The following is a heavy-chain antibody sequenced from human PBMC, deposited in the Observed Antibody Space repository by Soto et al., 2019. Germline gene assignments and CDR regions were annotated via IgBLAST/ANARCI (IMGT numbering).Heavy chain of an antibody. CDR3: ARDDSYETTNYYSH. CDR1: GFTFSDYY. J-gene: IGHJ4*02. D-gene: IGHD3-22*01. Sequence: QVHLVESGGGLVKPGGSLRLSCTASGFTFSDYYMSWIRQAPGKGLEWISYISSTSTYTNYADSVTGRFTISRDNTKNSLFLQMNSLRAEDTAVYYCARDDSYETTNYYSHWGQGTLVTVSS. V-gene: IGHV3-11*06. CDR2: ISSTSTYT.